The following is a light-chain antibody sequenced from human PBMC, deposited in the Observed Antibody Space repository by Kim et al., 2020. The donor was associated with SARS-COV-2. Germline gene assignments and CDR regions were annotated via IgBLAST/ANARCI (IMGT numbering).Light chain of an antibody. J-gene: IGKJ4*01. CDR3: QQFNNYPLT. V-gene: IGKV1D-13*01. CDR2: DAS. Sequence: AIQLTQSPSSLSASVGDRVTITCRASQGISSALAWYQQKPGKAPKVLIYDASSLESGVPSRFSGSGSGTDFTLTISSLRPEDFATYFCQQFNNYPLTFGGGTKLEI. CDR1: QGISSA.